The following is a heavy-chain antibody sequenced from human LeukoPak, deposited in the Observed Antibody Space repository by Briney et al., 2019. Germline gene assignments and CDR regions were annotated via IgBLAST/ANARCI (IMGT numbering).Heavy chain of an antibody. CDR2: IYSSGST. CDR1: GGSISSYY. V-gene: IGHV4-4*09. CDR3: ARRGGDYGMDV. J-gene: IGHJ6*02. D-gene: IGHD1-26*01. Sequence: SETLSLTCTVSGGSISSYYWSWIRQPPGKGLEWIGYIYSSGSTNYNPSLKSRVTISVDTSKNQFSLKLSSVTAADTAVYYCARRGGDYGMDVWGQGTTVTVSS.